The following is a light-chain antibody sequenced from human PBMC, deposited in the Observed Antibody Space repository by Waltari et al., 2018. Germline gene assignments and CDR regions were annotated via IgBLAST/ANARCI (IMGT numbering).Light chain of an antibody. V-gene: IGLV1-40*01. CDR1: SSNIGAGYD. J-gene: IGLJ3*02. Sequence: QSVLTQPPSVSGAPGQRVTISCTGSSSNIGAGYDVHGYQQLPGTAPKLLIYGNSKRPSGVPDRFSSSKSGTSASLAITGLQAEDEADYYCQSYDSSLRGVFGGGTKLTVL. CDR2: GNS. CDR3: QSYDSSLRGV.